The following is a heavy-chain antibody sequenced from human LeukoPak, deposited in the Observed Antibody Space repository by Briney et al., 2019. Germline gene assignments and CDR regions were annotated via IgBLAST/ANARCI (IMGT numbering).Heavy chain of an antibody. CDR1: GYTFTGYY. Sequence: ASVKVSCKASGYTFTGYYMHWVRQPPGQGLEWMGWINPNSGGTNYAQKFQGRVTMTRDTSISTAYMELSRLRSDDTAVYYCARAQNYDFWSGLYWGQGTLVTVSS. V-gene: IGHV1-2*02. CDR3: ARAQNYDFWSGLY. CDR2: INPNSGGT. D-gene: IGHD3-3*01. J-gene: IGHJ4*02.